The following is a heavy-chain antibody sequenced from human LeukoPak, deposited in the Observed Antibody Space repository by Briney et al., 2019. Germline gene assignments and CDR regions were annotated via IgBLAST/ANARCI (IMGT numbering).Heavy chain of an antibody. V-gene: IGHV1-46*01. D-gene: IGHD1-26*01. Sequence: ASVKVSCKASGYSFTSYYMHWVRQAPGQGLEWMGIINPSGGSTSYAQKFQGRVTMTRDTSTSTVYMELSSLRSEVTAVYYCARDTPGATLGYWGQGTLVTVSS. CDR1: GYSFTSYY. CDR2: INPSGGST. CDR3: ARDTPGATLGY. J-gene: IGHJ4*02.